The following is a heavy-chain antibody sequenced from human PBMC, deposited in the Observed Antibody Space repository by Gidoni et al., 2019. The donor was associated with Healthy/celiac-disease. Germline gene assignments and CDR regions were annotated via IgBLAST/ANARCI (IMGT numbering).Heavy chain of an antibody. CDR3: ARPYCSSTSCYGSPPCY. V-gene: IGHV3-11*01. J-gene: IGHJ4*02. CDR1: GFTFRDYD. Sequence: QVQLVESGGGLVKPGGSLRLSGAAAGFTFRDYDMSWIRQAPGKGLEWFSSISSSGSTIYSAASVKGRFTISRDNAKNSLYLQMNSLRAEDTAVYYCARPYCSSTSCYGSPPCYWGQGTLVTVSS. CDR2: ISSSGSTI. D-gene: IGHD2-2*01.